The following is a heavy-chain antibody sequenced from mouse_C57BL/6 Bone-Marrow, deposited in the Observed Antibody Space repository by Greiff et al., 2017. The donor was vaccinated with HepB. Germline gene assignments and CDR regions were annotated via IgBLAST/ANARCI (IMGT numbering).Heavy chain of an antibody. CDR3: ARLGAQATGYAMDY. J-gene: IGHJ4*01. Sequence: QVQLQQPGAELVKPGASVKMSCKASGYTFPSYWINWVKQRPGQGLEWIGDIYPGSGSTNYNEKFKSKDTLTVDPSSSTAYMQLSSLTSEDSAVYYCARLGAQATGYAMDYWGQGTSVTVSS. CDR1: GYTFPSYW. CDR2: IYPGSGST. V-gene: IGHV1-55*01. D-gene: IGHD3-2*02.